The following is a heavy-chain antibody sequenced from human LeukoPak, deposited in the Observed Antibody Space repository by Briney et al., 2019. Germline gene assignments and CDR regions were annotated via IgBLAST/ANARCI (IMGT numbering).Heavy chain of an antibody. CDR1: GFTFSGYW. V-gene: IGHV3-74*01. J-gene: IGHJ5*02. Sequence: GGSLRLSCAASGFTFSGYWMHWVRQAPGKGLVWVAHINSEGRTTTYADSVKGRFTISRDSAKNTLYLQMNSVRAEDTAVYCCARASGWSTNWFDPWGQGTLVTVSS. CDR3: ARASGWSTNWFDP. CDR2: INSEGRTT. D-gene: IGHD6-19*01.